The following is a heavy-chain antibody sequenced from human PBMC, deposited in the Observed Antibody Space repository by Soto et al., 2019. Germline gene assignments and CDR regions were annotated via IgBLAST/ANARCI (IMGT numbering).Heavy chain of an antibody. V-gene: IGHV3-74*01. J-gene: IGHJ4*02. CDR1: GFTFSSYW. Sequence: GGSLRLSCAAFGFTFSSYWMHWVRQAPGKGLVWVSHINSDGSNTRYADSVKGRFTISRDNAKNTLYLQMNSLRAEDTAVYYCVRSPLLHLGELSLAFDYWGQGTLVTVSS. D-gene: IGHD3-16*02. CDR2: INSDGSNT. CDR3: VRSPLLHLGELSLAFDY.